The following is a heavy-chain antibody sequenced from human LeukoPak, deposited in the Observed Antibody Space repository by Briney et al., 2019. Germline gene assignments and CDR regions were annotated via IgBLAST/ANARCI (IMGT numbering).Heavy chain of an antibody. V-gene: IGHV1-3*01. D-gene: IGHD2-21*02. CDR3: ARDAYCGGDCYSHFDY. CDR1: GYTFTSYA. CDR2: INAGNGNT. J-gene: IGHJ4*02. Sequence: ASVKVSCKASGYTFTSYAMHWVRQAPGQRLEWMGWINAGNGNTKYSQKFQGRVTITRDTSASTAYTELSSLRSEDTAVYYCARDAYCGGDCYSHFDYWGQGTLVTVSS.